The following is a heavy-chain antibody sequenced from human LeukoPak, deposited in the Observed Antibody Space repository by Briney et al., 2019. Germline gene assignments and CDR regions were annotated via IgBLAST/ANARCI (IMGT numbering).Heavy chain of an antibody. V-gene: IGHV4-34*01. J-gene: IGHJ4*02. CDR1: GGSFSGYY. CDR2: INHSGST. D-gene: IGHD5-18*01. CDR3: ARSSYGYDY. Sequence: PSETLSLTCAVYGGSFSGYYWSWIRQPPGKGLEWIGEINHSGSTNYNPSLKSRVTISVDTSKNQCSLKLSSVTAADTAVYYCARSSYGYDYWGQGTLVTVSS.